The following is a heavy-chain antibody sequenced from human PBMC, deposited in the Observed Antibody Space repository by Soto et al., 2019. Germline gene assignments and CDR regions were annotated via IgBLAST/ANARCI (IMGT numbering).Heavy chain of an antibody. V-gene: IGHV3-64*02. CDR3: ARGRRGVFDY. J-gene: IGHJ4*01. D-gene: IGHD3-10*01. CDR1: GFTFSTYS. Sequence: EVQLVQSGENLVQPGGSLRLSCSASGFTFSTYSMHWVRQVPGKGLEYVSSISHNGGSTNYADSVKGRFTISRDNYNNTLYLQMGSVTADDMAVYYCARGRRGVFDYCGQGTRVIVSS. CDR2: ISHNGGST.